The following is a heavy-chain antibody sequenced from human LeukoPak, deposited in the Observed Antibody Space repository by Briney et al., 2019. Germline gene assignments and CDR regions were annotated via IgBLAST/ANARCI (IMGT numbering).Heavy chain of an antibody. CDR3: ARLTMVRGVIITGNNWFDP. J-gene: IGHJ5*02. CDR2: ISYDGSNT. V-gene: IGHV3-30*03. Sequence: GGSLRLSCAASGFTFSNYGMHWVRQAPGKGLEWVAVISYDGSNTYYADSVKGRFTISRDNSRNTLYLQMSSLRAEDTAVYYCARLTMVRGVIITGNNWFDPWGQGTLVTVSS. CDR1: GFTFSNYG. D-gene: IGHD3-10*01.